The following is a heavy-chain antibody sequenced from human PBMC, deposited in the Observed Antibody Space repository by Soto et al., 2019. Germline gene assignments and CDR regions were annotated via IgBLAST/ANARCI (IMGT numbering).Heavy chain of an antibody. D-gene: IGHD3-22*01. CDR3: AKVPRQNSSGCIYFDN. V-gene: IGHV3-30*04. J-gene: IGHJ4*02. Sequence: GGSLRLSCTASGFTLQNYAMAWVRQAPGKGLEWVAVISYEGSLKNYADSVKGRFTISRDNSKNTLYLQMNSLRREDTAVYYCAKVPRQNSSGCIYFDNWGQGTRVTVSS. CDR2: ISYEGSLK. CDR1: GFTLQNYA.